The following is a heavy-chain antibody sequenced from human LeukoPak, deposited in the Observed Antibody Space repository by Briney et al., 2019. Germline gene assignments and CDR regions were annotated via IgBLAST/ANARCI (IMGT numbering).Heavy chain of an antibody. V-gene: IGHV3-74*01. D-gene: IGHD5-18*01. Sequence: EGSLRLSCAASGFTFSSYWMHWVRQAPGKGLVWVSRINSDGSSTSYADSVKGRFTISRDNAKNTLYLQMNSLRAEDTAVYYCASTLGGVDTAMVDAFDIWGQGTMVTVSS. CDR1: GFTFSSYW. J-gene: IGHJ3*02. CDR2: INSDGSST. CDR3: ASTLGGVDTAMVDAFDI.